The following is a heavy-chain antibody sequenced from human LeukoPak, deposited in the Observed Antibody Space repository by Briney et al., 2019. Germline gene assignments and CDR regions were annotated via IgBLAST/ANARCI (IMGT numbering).Heavy chain of an antibody. V-gene: IGHV3-23*01. J-gene: IGHJ3*02. CDR3: AKDLYYDFWSGLDSDAFDI. CDR1: GFTFSSFA. D-gene: IGHD3-3*01. CDR2: ISGSGGST. Sequence: PGGSLRLSCAASGFTFSSFAMNWVRQAPGKGLEWVSGISGSGGSTYYADSVKGRFTISRDNSKNTVYLQMNSLRAEDTAVYYCAKDLYYDFWSGLDSDAFDIWGQGTMVTVSS.